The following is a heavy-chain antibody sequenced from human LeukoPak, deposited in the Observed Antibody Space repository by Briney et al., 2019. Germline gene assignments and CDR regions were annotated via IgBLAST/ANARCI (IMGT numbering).Heavy chain of an antibody. CDR1: GGSISSSSYY. V-gene: IGHV4-39*01. Sequence: SETLSLTCTVSGGSISSSSYYWGWIRQPPGKGLEWIGSIYYSGSTYYNPSLKSRVTISVDTSKTQFSLKLSSVTAADTAVYYCARGPIRSKRFYFDYWGQGTLVTVSS. D-gene: IGHD4-17*01. J-gene: IGHJ4*02. CDR2: IYYSGST. CDR3: ARGPIRSKRFYFDY.